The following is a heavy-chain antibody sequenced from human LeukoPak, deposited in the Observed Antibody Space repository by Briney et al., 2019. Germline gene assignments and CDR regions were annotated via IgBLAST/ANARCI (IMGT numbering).Heavy chain of an antibody. Sequence: ASVKVSCKASGYTFTNFGISWVRQAPGQGLEWMGLISPYNGNTNYAQKVQGRVTMTTDTSTSTVYMELRSLRSDDTAVYYCARLGGWAYRDYLQEAFDYWGQGTLVTVSS. V-gene: IGHV1-18*01. CDR2: ISPYNGNT. D-gene: IGHD4-17*01. CDR1: GYTFTNFG. CDR3: ARLGGWAYRDYLQEAFDY. J-gene: IGHJ4*02.